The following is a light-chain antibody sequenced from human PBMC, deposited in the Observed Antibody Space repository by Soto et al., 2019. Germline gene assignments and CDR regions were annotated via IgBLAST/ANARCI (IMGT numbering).Light chain of an antibody. V-gene: IGKV1-8*01. CDR1: QGISSY. Sequence: AIRMTQPPSSFSASTGDRVTITCRASQGISSYLAWYQQKPGKAPKLLIYAASTLQSGVPSRFSGSGSGTDFTLTINSLQPEDIATYYCQQTNSFPRTFGQGTKVDIK. CDR3: QQTNSFPRT. CDR2: AAS. J-gene: IGKJ1*01.